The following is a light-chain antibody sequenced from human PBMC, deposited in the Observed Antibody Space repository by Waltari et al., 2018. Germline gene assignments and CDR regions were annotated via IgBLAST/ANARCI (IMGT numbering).Light chain of an antibody. J-gene: IGLJ2*01. Sequence: QSALTQPPSASGSPGQSVTIPCTGTSSDVGRYNYVSWYQQPPGKAPKLMIYEVSKRPSGVPARLSGSKSGNTASLTVSGLQAEDEADYYCSSYAGSNNVVFGGGTKLTVL. V-gene: IGLV2-8*01. CDR1: SSDVGRYNY. CDR3: SSYAGSNNVV. CDR2: EVS.